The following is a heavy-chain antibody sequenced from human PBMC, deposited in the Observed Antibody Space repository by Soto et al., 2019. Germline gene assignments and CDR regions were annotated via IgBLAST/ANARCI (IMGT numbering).Heavy chain of an antibody. Sequence: QVQLVQSGAEVKKPGASVKVSCRTSGYTFTNSALHWVRQAPGEGLVWMGWIHGGNGQTAYSQKFRGRVTITRDTSASTAYMEFNSLTSENTAVFYCASGVYQTGWESDYWGQGTLVTISS. J-gene: IGHJ4*02. V-gene: IGHV1-3*01. D-gene: IGHD1-26*01. CDR1: GYTFTNSA. CDR3: ASGVYQTGWESDY. CDR2: IHGGNGQT.